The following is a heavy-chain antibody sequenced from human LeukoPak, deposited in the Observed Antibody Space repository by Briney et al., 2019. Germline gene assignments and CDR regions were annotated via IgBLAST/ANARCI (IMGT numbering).Heavy chain of an antibody. J-gene: IGHJ3*01. Sequence: ASVKVSCKASGYTFSNYGISWVRQAPGQGLEWMAWIAGDRIYAPQFQGRLIISTDPSTSTAYMELRSLRSDDTAVYYCATVSYYYDSSGYYYSWGQGTMVTVSS. V-gene: IGHV1-18*01. CDR3: ATVSYYYDSSGYYYS. CDR1: GYTFSNYG. CDR2: IAGDR. D-gene: IGHD3-22*01.